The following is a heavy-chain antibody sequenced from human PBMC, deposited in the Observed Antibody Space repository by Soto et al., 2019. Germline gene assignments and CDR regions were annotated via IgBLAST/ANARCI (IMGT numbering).Heavy chain of an antibody. CDR3: ARTWRRITIFGVVKAPGRIKWGYGMDV. Sequence: ASVKVSCKASGYTFTSYYMHWVRQAPGQGLEWMGIINPSGGSTSYAQKFQGRVTMTRDTSTSTVYMELSSLRSEDTAVYYCARTWRRITIFGVVKAPGRIKWGYGMDVWGQGTTVTVSS. D-gene: IGHD3-3*01. J-gene: IGHJ6*02. V-gene: IGHV1-46*01. CDR2: INPSGGST. CDR1: GYTFTSYY.